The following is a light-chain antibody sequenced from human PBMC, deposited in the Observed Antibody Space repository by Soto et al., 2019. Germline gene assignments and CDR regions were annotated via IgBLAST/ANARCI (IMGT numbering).Light chain of an antibody. J-gene: IGLJ1*01. CDR2: GVT. Sequence: QSGLTQPASVSGSPGQSITISCTGTSSDVGAYNYVSWYQQYPGKAPKLMIYGVTNRPSGVSNRFSGSKTGNTASLTISGLQAEDEADYYCFSHRGGDSHVFGTGTKVTVL. V-gene: IGLV2-14*01. CDR1: SSDVGAYNY. CDR3: FSHRGGDSHV.